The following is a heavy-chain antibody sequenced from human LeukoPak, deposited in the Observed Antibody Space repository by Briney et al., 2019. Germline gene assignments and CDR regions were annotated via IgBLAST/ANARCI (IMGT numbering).Heavy chain of an antibody. Sequence: GRSLRLSCAASGFTFDDYGMSWVRQAPGKGLEWVSGINWNGGSTGYADSVKGRFTISRDNAKNSLYLQMNSLRAEDTALYYCARLGGDCSSTSCPYYYYYYMDVWGKGTTVTVSS. V-gene: IGHV3-20*04. CDR1: GFTFDDYG. J-gene: IGHJ6*03. D-gene: IGHD2-2*01. CDR2: INWNGGST. CDR3: ARLGGDCSSTSCPYYYYYYMDV.